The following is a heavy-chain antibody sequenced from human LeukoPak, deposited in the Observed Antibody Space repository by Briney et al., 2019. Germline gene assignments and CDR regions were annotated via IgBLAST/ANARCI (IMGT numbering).Heavy chain of an antibody. Sequence: SETLSLTCAVYGGSFSDYYWTWIRQPPGEGLEWIGEINHTGSTNYNPSLKSRLTTSVDTSKNQFSLKLSSVIAADTAVYYCAKGRRYFANWGQGTLVTVSS. J-gene: IGHJ4*02. V-gene: IGHV4-34*01. D-gene: IGHD1-14*01. CDR1: GGSFSDYY. CDR3: AKGRRYFAN. CDR2: INHTGST.